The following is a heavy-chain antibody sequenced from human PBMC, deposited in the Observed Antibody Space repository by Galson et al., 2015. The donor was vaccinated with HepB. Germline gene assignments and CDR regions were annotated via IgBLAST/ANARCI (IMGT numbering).Heavy chain of an antibody. V-gene: IGHV5-10-1*01. CDR2: IDPSDSYT. Sequence: QSGAEVKKPGESLRISCKGSGYSFTSYWISWVRQMPGKGLEWMGRIDPSDSYTNYSPSFQGHVTISADKSISTAYLQWSSLKASDTAMYYCARHWALDYGDYRNYYYYYGMDVWGQGTTVTVSS. J-gene: IGHJ6*02. CDR1: GYSFTSYW. CDR3: ARHWALDYGDYRNYYYYYGMDV. D-gene: IGHD4-17*01.